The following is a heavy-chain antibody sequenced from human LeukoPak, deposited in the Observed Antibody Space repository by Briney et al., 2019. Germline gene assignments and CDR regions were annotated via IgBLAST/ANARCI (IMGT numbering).Heavy chain of an antibody. D-gene: IGHD1-1*01. CDR3: ARWDDAATNDY. V-gene: IGHV1-69*04. CDR2: IIPILGIA. Sequence: ASVKVSCKASGGTFSSYAISWVRQAPGQGLEWMGRIIPILGIANYAQKFQGRVTITADKSTSTAYIELSSLRSEDTAVYYCARWDDAATNDYWGQGTLVTVSS. J-gene: IGHJ4*02. CDR1: GGTFSSYA.